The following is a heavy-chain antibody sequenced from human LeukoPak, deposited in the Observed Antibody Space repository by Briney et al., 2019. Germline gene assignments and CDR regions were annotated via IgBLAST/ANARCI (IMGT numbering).Heavy chain of an antibody. D-gene: IGHD5-12*01. Sequence: SETLSLTCTVSGDSISSYYWSWIRQPPGKGLEWIGYVSYSGSTNYNPSLKSRVIISLDRSNNQFSLKLNSVTAADTAVYYCARSRASSTLVAFDCWGQGTLVTVSS. J-gene: IGHJ4*02. CDR3: ARSRASSTLVAFDC. V-gene: IGHV4-59*08. CDR1: GDSISSYY. CDR2: VSYSGST.